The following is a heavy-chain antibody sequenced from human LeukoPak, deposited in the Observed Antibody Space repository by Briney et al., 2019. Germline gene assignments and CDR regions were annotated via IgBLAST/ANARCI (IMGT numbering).Heavy chain of an antibody. CDR3: ANSHLQWSDAFDI. D-gene: IGHD2-15*01. CDR1: GYTFTSYD. V-gene: IGHV1-2*06. CDR2: INPNSGGT. J-gene: IGHJ3*02. Sequence: GASVKVSCKASGYTFTSYDINWVRQATGQGLEWMGRINPNSGGTNYAQKFQGRVTMTRDTSISTAYMELSRLRSDDTAVYYCANSHLQWSDAFDIWGQGTMVTVSS.